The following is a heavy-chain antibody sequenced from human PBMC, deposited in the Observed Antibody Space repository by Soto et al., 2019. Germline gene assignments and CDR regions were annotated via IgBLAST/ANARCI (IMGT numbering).Heavy chain of an antibody. D-gene: IGHD1-7*01. CDR2: TSYDERIK. J-gene: IGHJ4*02. Sequence: QVQLVESGGGVVQAGRSLRRSCTASGFTFTSYAMHWVRQAPVKGLEWVPVTSYDERIKYYADSVKGRFTISRDNPKKILYLQMNSLRAEDTAVYYCAKGGGVGNYGGGAGTLEYWGQGTLVTVSS. V-gene: IGHV3-30*18. CDR3: AKGGGVGNYGGGAGTLEY. CDR1: GFTFTSYA.